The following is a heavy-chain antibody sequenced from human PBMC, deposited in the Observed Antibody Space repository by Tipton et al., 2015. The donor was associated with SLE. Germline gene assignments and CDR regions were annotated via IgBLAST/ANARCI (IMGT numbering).Heavy chain of an antibody. CDR2: ISSSSSYI. CDR1: GFTFSSYS. Sequence: SLRLSCAASGFTFSSYSMNWVRQAPGKGLEWVSSISSSSSYIYYADSVKGRFTISRDNAKNSLYLQMNSLRAEDTAVYYCAGRLGGYYGMDVWGQGTTVTVSS. J-gene: IGHJ6*02. D-gene: IGHD1-26*01. V-gene: IGHV3-21*01. CDR3: AGRLGGYYGMDV.